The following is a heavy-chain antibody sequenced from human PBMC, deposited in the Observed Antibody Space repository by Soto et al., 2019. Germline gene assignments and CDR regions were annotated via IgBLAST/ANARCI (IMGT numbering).Heavy chain of an antibody. Sequence: SQTLSLTCAISGDSVSSNSAAWNWIRQSPSRGLEWLGRTYYRSKWYNDYAVSVKSRITINPDTSKNQFSLQLNSVTPEDTAVYYCARVLFGSSCYVSARSRYYFDYWGQGTLVTGSS. J-gene: IGHJ4*02. CDR1: GDSVSSNSAA. CDR2: TYYRSKWYN. V-gene: IGHV6-1*01. D-gene: IGHD6-13*01. CDR3: ARVLFGSSCYVSARSRYYFDY.